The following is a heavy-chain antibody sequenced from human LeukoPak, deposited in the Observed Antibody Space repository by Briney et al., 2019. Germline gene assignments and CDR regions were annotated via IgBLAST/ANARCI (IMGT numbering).Heavy chain of an antibody. Sequence: ASVRVSCKTSGYTFTDYFVHWVRQAPGQGLEWMGWINPNSGGTEYAQKFLGRVTMTRDTSISTAYMELSRLRSDDTAVYFCAREYYYDSSGYSVDYYYYGMDVWGQGTTVTVSS. J-gene: IGHJ6*02. CDR3: AREYYYDSSGYSVDYYYYGMDV. V-gene: IGHV1-2*02. CDR2: INPNSGGT. CDR1: GYTFTDYF. D-gene: IGHD3-22*01.